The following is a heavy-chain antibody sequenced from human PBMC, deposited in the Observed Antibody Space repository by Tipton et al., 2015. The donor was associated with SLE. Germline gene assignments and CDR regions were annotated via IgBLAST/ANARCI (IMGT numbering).Heavy chain of an antibody. CDR1: GLTFCSYE. D-gene: IGHD5-12*01. CDR3: ARDMGGYSGYDAFDI. CDR2: ISSSGSTI. V-gene: IGHV3-48*03. J-gene: IGHJ3*02. Sequence: GSLRLSCAASGLTFCSYEMNWVRPAPGKGLEWVSYISSSGSTIYYADSVKGRFTISRDNAKNSLYLQMNSLRAEDTAVYYCARDMGGYSGYDAFDIWGQGTMVTVSS.